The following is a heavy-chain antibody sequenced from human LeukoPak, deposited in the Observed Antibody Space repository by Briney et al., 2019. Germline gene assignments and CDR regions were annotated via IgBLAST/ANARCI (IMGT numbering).Heavy chain of an antibody. Sequence: PGGSLRLSGAASGVTFSNYWMNWVRKAPGKGLEWVANIKQDGSEKFYVDSVKGRFTISRDNAKNSLYLQMNSLRAEDTAVYYCARAVSSGYYNFYFDYWGQGTLVTVSS. CDR2: IKQDGSEK. CDR3: ARAVSSGYYNFYFDY. J-gene: IGHJ4*02. V-gene: IGHV3-7*04. CDR1: GVTFSNYW. D-gene: IGHD3-3*01.